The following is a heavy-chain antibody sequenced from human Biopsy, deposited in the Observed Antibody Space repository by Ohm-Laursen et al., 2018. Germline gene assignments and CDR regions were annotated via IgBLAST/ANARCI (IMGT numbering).Heavy chain of an antibody. J-gene: IGHJ4*02. CDR3: ARERQFRFLEGAFDY. Sequence: SETLSLTCTVSGASVTSGSYHWSWIRQPPGKGLEWLGYISNIGSTNYNPSLKSRVTISVDTSKNHFSLKLTSVTAADSAIYYCARERQFRFLEGAFDYWGQGILVTVSS. V-gene: IGHV4-61*01. CDR1: GASVTSGSYH. D-gene: IGHD3-3*01. CDR2: ISNIGST.